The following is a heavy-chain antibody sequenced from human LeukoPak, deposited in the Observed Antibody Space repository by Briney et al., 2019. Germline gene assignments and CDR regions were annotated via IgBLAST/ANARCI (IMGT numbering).Heavy chain of an antibody. CDR1: GSTVSSNY. CDR2: IYSGGST. J-gene: IGHJ6*02. Sequence: GGSLRLSCAASGSTVSSNYMSWVRQAPGKGLEWVSVIYSGGSTYYADSVKGRFTISRDNSKNTLYLQMNSLRAEDTAVYYCARETKYYYDSSGYQGPLYYYYGMDVWGQGTTVTVSS. V-gene: IGHV3-66*01. D-gene: IGHD3-22*01. CDR3: ARETKYYYDSSGYQGPLYYYYGMDV.